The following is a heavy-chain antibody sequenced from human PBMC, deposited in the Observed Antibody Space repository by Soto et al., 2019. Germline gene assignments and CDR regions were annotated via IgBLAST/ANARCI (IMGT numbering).Heavy chain of an antibody. CDR2: VSDEGSDK. D-gene: IGHD6-25*01. J-gene: IGHJ4*01. V-gene: IGHV3-30*03. CDR1: GFIFGSHG. Sequence: GSLRLSCTASGFIFGSHGMHWVRQAPGKGLEWVAFVSDEGSDKFYADSVKGQVTVSRDNPSNTLYLQMDSLRVDDSAVYFCWVAAVPDFWGQGTRVTVSS. CDR3: WVAAVPDF.